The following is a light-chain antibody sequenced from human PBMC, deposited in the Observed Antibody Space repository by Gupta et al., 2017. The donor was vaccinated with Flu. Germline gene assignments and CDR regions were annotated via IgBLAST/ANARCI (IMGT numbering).Light chain of an antibody. V-gene: IGLV2-14*01. CDR3: SSYTSTSSVV. J-gene: IGLJ2*01. CDR1: SSDVGGYNY. CDR2: EVS. Sequence: QSALTQPASVSGSPEQSLTISCTGASSDVGGYNYVSWYQQHPGKAPKLMIFEVSNRPSGVSNRFSGSKSGNTASLTISGLQAEDEADYYCSSYTSTSSVVFGGGTKLTVL.